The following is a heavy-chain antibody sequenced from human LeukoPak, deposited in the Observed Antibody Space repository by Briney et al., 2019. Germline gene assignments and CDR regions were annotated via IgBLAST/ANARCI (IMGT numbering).Heavy chain of an antibody. CDR2: INPNSGGT. J-gene: IGHJ4*02. CDR3: ARVPAASSSYYLDY. V-gene: IGHV1-2*02. Sequence: ASVKVSCKASGYTFTGYYMHWVRQAPGQGLEWMGWINPNSGGTNYAQKFQGRVTMTRDTSISTAYMELSRLRSEDTAVYYCARVPAASSSYYLDYWGQGTLVTVSS. CDR1: GYTFTGYY. D-gene: IGHD6-6*01.